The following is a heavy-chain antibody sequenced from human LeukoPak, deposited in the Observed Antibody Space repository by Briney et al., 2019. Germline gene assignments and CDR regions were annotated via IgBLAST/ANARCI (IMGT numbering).Heavy chain of an antibody. Sequence: SETLSLTCTVSGGSISSGDYYWSWIRQPPGKGLEWIGYIYYSGSTYYNPSLKSRVTISVDTSKNQFSLKLSSVTAADTAVFYCARGGYSYGRGWFDPWGQGTLVTVSS. V-gene: IGHV4-30-4*01. CDR2: IYYSGST. CDR1: GGSISSGDYY. CDR3: ARGGYSYGRGWFDP. J-gene: IGHJ5*02. D-gene: IGHD5-18*01.